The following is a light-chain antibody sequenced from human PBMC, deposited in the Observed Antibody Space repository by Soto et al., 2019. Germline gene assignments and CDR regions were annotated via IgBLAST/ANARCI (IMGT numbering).Light chain of an antibody. CDR1: QGINTF. J-gene: IGKJ1*01. CDR2: AAS. Sequence: SQLTQSPSSLSASVGDRVTITCRASQGINTFLAWYQQKPGKAPKLLIYAASTLQSGVPSRFSGSGSGTEFTLTISSLQPDDFATYYCQQYHSYSPTFGQGTKVDI. CDR3: QQYHSYSPT. V-gene: IGKV1-9*01.